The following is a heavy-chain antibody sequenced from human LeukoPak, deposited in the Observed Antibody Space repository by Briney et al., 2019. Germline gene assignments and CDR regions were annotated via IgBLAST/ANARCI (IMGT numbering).Heavy chain of an antibody. D-gene: IGHD3-22*01. Sequence: GESLKISCKVSGYTFSAYWIGWVRQMPGKGLEWMGIVYPGDSDTRYSPFFQGQVTISADKSISTAYLRWSSLKASDTAMYYCVRTGISAYYDSSGYYQPPVYWGQGTLVIVSS. V-gene: IGHV5-51*01. CDR2: VYPGDSDT. J-gene: IGHJ4*02. CDR1: GYTFSAYW. CDR3: VRTGISAYYDSSGYYQPPVY.